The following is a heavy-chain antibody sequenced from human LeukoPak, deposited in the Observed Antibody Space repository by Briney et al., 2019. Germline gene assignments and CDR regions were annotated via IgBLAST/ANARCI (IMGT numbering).Heavy chain of an antibody. J-gene: IGHJ6*02. CDR3: ATARDTRSGNYYYAMDV. D-gene: IGHD3-22*01. Sequence: TGGSLRLSCAASGFSLSDSALHWVRQAPGKGLEWVTIISYDGTNKYYADSVKGRFTISRDNSKNTLNLQMNSLRTEDTAAYYCATARDTRSGNYYYAMDVWGQGTTVTVSS. CDR2: ISYDGTNK. CDR1: GFSLSDSA. V-gene: IGHV3-30-3*01.